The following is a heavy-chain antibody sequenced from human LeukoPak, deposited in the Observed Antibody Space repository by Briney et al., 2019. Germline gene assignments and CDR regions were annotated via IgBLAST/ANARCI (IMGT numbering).Heavy chain of an antibody. J-gene: IGHJ4*02. CDR1: GFTFSTYA. Sequence: PGGSLRLSCAASGFTFSTYAMSWVREAPGKGLEWVSAISGGGGSTYYADSVKGRFTISRDNSRNTLYLQMNSLRAEDTAVYYCARDEQWLNYWGQGTLVTVSS. CDR2: ISGGGGST. V-gene: IGHV3-23*01. CDR3: ARDEQWLNY. D-gene: IGHD6-19*01.